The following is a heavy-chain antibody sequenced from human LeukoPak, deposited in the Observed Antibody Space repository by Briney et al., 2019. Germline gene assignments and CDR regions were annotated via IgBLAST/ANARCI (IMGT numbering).Heavy chain of an antibody. D-gene: IGHD5-24*01. J-gene: IGHJ4*02. CDR3: ARGRRSVDGYFDY. CDR1: GFTFSSYN. V-gene: IGHV3-21*01. CDR2: ISSSSSYI. Sequence: GGSLRLSCAASGFTFSSYNMNWVRQAPGKGLEGVSSISSSSSYIYYAHSVKGRFTISRDNAKNSLYLQMNSLRAEDTAVYYCARGRRSVDGYFDYWGQGTLVTVSS.